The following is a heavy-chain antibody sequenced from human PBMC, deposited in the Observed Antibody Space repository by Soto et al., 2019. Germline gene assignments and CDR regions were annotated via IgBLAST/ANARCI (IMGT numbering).Heavy chain of an antibody. CDR1: GGSFSGYY. D-gene: IGHD3-3*01. CDR2: INHSGST. Sequence: SETLSLTCAVYGGSFSGYYWSWIRQPPGKGLEWIGEINHSGSTNYNPSLKSRVTISVDTSKNQFSLKLSSVTAADTAVYYCARGQSGVTIFGVVIPAKYMDVWGKGTTVTVSS. V-gene: IGHV4-34*01. J-gene: IGHJ6*03. CDR3: ARGQSGVTIFGVVIPAKYMDV.